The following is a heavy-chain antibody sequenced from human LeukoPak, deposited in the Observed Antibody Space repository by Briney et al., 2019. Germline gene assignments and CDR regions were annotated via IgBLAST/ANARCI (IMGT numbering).Heavy chain of an antibody. J-gene: IGHJ2*01. D-gene: IGHD3-10*01. CDR2: MNPKSGST. CDR3: ARGRQMSINWYFDL. CDR1: GYTFTAHD. V-gene: IGHV1-8*03. Sequence: ASVTVSCKTSGYTFTAHDIFWVRQAAGQGLEWMGWMNPKSGSTAYAQKVQGRVTFTRNTSITTAYLDLTNLRYEVTAMYYCARGRQMSINWYFDLWGRGTQVTVAS.